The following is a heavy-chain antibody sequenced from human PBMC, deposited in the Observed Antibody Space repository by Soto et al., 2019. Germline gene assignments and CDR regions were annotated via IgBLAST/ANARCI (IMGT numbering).Heavy chain of an antibody. D-gene: IGHD6-19*01. Sequence: SETLSLTCTVSGGSISSGGYYLSWIRQHPGKGLEWIGYIYYSGSTYYNPSLKSRVTISVDTSKNQFSLKLSSVTAADTAVYYCARTIAVAGYYYYGMDVWGQGTTVTVSS. CDR1: GGSISSGGYY. V-gene: IGHV4-31*03. J-gene: IGHJ6*02. CDR2: IYYSGST. CDR3: ARTIAVAGYYYYGMDV.